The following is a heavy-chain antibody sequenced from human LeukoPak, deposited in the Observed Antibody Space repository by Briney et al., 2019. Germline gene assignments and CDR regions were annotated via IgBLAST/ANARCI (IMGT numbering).Heavy chain of an antibody. V-gene: IGHV3-23*01. D-gene: IGHD3-10*01. CDR2: ISGSGGST. J-gene: IGHJ4*02. CDR1: GFTFSSYA. Sequence: GGSLRLSCAASGFTFSSYAMSWVCQAPGQGLEWVSAISGSGGSTYYADSVKGRFTISRDNSKNTLYLQMNSLRAEDTAVYYCAKDRIWFGGRIDYWGQGTLVTVSS. CDR3: AKDRIWFGGRIDY.